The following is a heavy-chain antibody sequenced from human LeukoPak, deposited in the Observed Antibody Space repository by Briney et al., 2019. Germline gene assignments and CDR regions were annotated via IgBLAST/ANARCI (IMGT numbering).Heavy chain of an antibody. J-gene: IGHJ5*02. Sequence: SVKVSCKASGGTFSSYAISWVRQAPGQGLEWMGGIIPIFGTANYAQKFQGRFTITADESTSTAYMELSSLRSEDTAVYYCAREETGTGGNWFDPWGQGTLVTVSS. V-gene: IGHV1-69*13. CDR3: AREETGTGGNWFDP. CDR1: GGTFSSYA. D-gene: IGHD1/OR15-1a*01. CDR2: IIPIFGTA.